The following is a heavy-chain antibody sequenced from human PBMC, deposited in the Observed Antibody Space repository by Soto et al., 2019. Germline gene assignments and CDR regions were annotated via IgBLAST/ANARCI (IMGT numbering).Heavy chain of an antibody. CDR1: GFTFSDYY. D-gene: IGHD5-18*01. J-gene: IGHJ6*04. CDR3: ARACRGYSIAWDD. CDR2: ISSRGSTI. V-gene: IGHV3-11*01. Sequence: QVQLVESGGGLVRPGGSLRLSCSGSGFTFSDYYMSWIRQAPGKGLEWVSYISSRGSTIYYTDSVKGRFTISRDNAKGSLFLQLHALKDADTEVYYCARACRGYSIAWDDWGKGSKVSVCS.